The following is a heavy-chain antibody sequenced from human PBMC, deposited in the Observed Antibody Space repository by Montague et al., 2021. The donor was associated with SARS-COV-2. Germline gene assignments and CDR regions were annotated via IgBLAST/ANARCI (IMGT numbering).Heavy chain of an antibody. V-gene: IGHV4-34*01. Sequence: SETLSLTCAVYGGSFSGYHWNWIRQPPGKGLEWIGEINHGGITNYNPSLKSRLTISADTSKNQFSLKLTSVAAADTAVYYCARLGDGVVPSPILGVGPCYSYYSIDVWGKGTTVTVSS. CDR3: ARLGDGVVPSPILGVGPCYSYYSIDV. D-gene: IGHD2-21*01. J-gene: IGHJ6*03. CDR1: GGSFSGYH. CDR2: INHGGIT.